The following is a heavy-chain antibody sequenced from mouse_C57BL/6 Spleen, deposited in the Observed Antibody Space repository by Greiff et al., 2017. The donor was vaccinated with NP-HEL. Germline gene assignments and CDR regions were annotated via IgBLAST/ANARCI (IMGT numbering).Heavy chain of an antibody. D-gene: IGHD2-5*01. CDR2: IWTGGGT. Sequence: VKVVESGPGLVAPSQSLSITCTVSGFSLTSYAISWVRQPPGKGLEWLGVIWTGGGTNYNSALKSRLSISKDNSKSQVFLKMNSLQTDDTARYYCARPYSNYNYAMDYWGQGTSVTVSS. V-gene: IGHV2-9-1*01. CDR3: ARPYSNYNYAMDY. J-gene: IGHJ4*01. CDR1: GFSLTSYA.